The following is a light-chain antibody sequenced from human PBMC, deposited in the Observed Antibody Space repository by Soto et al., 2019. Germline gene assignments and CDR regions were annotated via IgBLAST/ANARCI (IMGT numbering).Light chain of an antibody. Sequence: EIVLTQSPGTLSLSPGERATLSCRASQSVSSNFLAWYQQKPGQPPRLLMYGASSRATSIPDRFSGSGSWKDLTSTISRLEPEDFAVYYCQHYGPPRYTFGQGTKLEIK. CDR2: GAS. J-gene: IGKJ2*01. V-gene: IGKV3-20*01. CDR3: QHYGPPRYT. CDR1: QSVSSNF.